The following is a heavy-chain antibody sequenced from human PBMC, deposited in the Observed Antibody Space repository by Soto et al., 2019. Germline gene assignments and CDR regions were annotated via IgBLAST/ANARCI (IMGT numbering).Heavy chain of an antibody. V-gene: IGHV3-7*01. J-gene: IGHJ4*02. CDR2: INKDGSEK. D-gene: IGHD2-2*01. CDR3: SPALNF. CDR1: GFTFSSSW. Sequence: EVQLVESGGGLVQPGGSLRLSCAASGFTFSSSWMDWVRQAPGKGLEWVANINKDGSEKHYIDAVKGRFTISRDNAKNSLYLQMNSRTAEDSALYYCSPALNFWGQGTLVTVSS.